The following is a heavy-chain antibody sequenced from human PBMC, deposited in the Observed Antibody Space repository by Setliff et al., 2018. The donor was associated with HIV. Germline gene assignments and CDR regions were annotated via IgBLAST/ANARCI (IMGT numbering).Heavy chain of an antibody. J-gene: IGHJ5*02. CDR3: ASRVYYYDSNNFLREEGFDP. CDR1: GYSISSDYY. V-gene: IGHV4-38-2*02. Sequence: SETLSLTCTVSGYSISSDYYWGWIRQPPGKGLEWIGNIYHSGSTNYNPSLKSRVTISVDKSKNQFSLNLTSVTAADSAVYYCASRVYYYDSNNFLREEGFDPWGQGTLVTVSS. D-gene: IGHD3-22*01. CDR2: IYHSGST.